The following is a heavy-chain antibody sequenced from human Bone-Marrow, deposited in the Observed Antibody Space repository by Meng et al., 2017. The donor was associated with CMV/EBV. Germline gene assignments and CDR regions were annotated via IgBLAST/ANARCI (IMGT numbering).Heavy chain of an antibody. J-gene: IGHJ4*02. Sequence: GESLKISCAASGFTFDDYGMSWVRQAPGKGLEWVSGINWNGGSTGYADSVKGRFTISRDNAKNSLYLQMNSLRAGDTAVYYCTRVKILVGPSDFWGQGTLVTVSS. V-gene: IGHV3-20*04. CDR1: GFTFDDYG. CDR3: TRVKILVGPSDF. CDR2: INWNGGST. D-gene: IGHD1-26*01.